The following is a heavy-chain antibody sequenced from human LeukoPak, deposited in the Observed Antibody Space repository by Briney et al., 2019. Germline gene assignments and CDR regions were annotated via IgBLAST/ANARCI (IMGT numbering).Heavy chain of an antibody. J-gene: IGHJ4*02. D-gene: IGHD2-15*01. CDR2: ISGSSSNT. CDR3: TRHPAEGDY. Sequence: GGSLRLSCAASGFTFSDFYMSWIRQAPGKGLESVSYISGSSSNTNYADSVKGRFTISRDNAKNSLYLQMNSLRPEDTAVYYCTRHPAEGDYWGQGTLATVSS. V-gene: IGHV3-11*03. CDR1: GFTFSDFY.